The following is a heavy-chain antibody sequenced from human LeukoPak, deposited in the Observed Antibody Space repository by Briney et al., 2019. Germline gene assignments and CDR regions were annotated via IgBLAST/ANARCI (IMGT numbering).Heavy chain of an antibody. CDR2: IYYSGST. CDR1: GGSISSYY. Sequence: PSETLSLTCTVSGGSISSYYWSWIRQPPGKGLEWIGYIYYSGSTNYNPSLKSRVTISVDTSKNQFSLKLSSVTAADTAVYYCARRRDYGDASDAFDIWGQGTMVTVSS. J-gene: IGHJ3*02. V-gene: IGHV4-59*08. D-gene: IGHD4-17*01. CDR3: ARRRDYGDASDAFDI.